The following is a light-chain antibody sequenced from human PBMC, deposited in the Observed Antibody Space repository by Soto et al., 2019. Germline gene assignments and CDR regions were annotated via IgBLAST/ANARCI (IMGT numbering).Light chain of an antibody. CDR2: AAS. CDR3: QQSDSLPRT. J-gene: IGKJ1*01. Sequence: DVQMTQSPSSVSASVGDRVTITCRASQDISTWLAWYQQKPGKAPKLLIYAASTLQSGVPSRFSGSGSGTDFTLTISSLQSEDLATYYCQQSDSLPRTFGQGTKVEIK. CDR1: QDISTW. V-gene: IGKV1-12*01.